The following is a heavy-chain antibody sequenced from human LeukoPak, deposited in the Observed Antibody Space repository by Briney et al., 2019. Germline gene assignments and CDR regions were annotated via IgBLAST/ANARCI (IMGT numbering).Heavy chain of an antibody. J-gene: IGHJ4*02. V-gene: IGHV5-51*01. Sequence: GESLKISCKASGYSFPSYWIAWVRQMPGKGLEWMGIIHPGHSDTIYSPSFQGQVTVSADTSLNTAYLQWDRLKTSGTAMYYCARRFINKALDYWGQGTLVTVSS. CDR3: ARRFINKALDY. D-gene: IGHD2/OR15-2a*01. CDR2: IHPGHSDT. CDR1: GYSFPSYW.